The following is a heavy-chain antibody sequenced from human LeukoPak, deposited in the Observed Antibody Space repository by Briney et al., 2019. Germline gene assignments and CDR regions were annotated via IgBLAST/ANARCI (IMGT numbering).Heavy chain of an antibody. CDR1: GFTFRNYA. D-gene: IGHD6-19*01. V-gene: IGHV3-74*01. J-gene: IGHJ5*02. CDR2: INSDGSST. Sequence: PGGSLRLSCAASGFTFRNYAMNWVRQAPGRGRGGVHRINSDGSSTSYADSVKGRFTISRDNAKNTLYLQMNSLRAEDTAVYYCARDPVSSGWSDTEWFDPWGQGTLVTVSS. CDR3: ARDPVSSGWSDTEWFDP.